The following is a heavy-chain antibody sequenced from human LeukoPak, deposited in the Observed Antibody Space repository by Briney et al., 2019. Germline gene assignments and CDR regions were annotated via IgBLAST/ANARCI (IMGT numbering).Heavy chain of an antibody. D-gene: IGHD1-26*01. Sequence: GGSLRLSCAASGFTVSSNYMSWVRQAPGKGLEWVSVIYSGGSTYYADSVKGRFTISRDNSKNTLYLQMNSLRAEDTAVYYCARDGTYSGYYFDYWGQGTLVTVSS. J-gene: IGHJ4*02. CDR2: IYSGGST. CDR3: ARDGTYSGYYFDY. CDR1: GFTVSSNY. V-gene: IGHV3-53*01.